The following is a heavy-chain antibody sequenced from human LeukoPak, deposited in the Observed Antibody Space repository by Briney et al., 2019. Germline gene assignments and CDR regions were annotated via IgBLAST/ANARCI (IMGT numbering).Heavy chain of an antibody. Sequence: GGSLRLSCAASGFTFSSYAMHWVRQAPGKGLEWVSYISSSGSTIYYADSVKGRFTISRDNAKNSLYLQTNSLRAEDTAVYYCAELGITMIGGVWGKGTTVTISS. V-gene: IGHV3-48*03. CDR2: ISSSGSTI. CDR3: AELGITMIGGV. J-gene: IGHJ6*04. D-gene: IGHD3-10*02. CDR1: GFTFSSYA.